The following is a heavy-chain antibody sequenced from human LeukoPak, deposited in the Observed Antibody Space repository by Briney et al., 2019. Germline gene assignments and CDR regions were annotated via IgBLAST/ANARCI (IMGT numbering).Heavy chain of an antibody. CDR1: GFTFSSYA. J-gene: IGHJ4*02. D-gene: IGHD5-18*01. V-gene: IGHV3-23*01. CDR2: ISGSGGST. Sequence: GGSLRLSCATSGFTFSSYAMSWVRQAPGKGLEWVSAISGSGGSTYYADSVKGRFTISRDNSKNTLYLQMNSLRAEDTAVYYCAKDQIADTAMVMVDYWGQGTLVTVSS. CDR3: AKDQIADTAMVMVDY.